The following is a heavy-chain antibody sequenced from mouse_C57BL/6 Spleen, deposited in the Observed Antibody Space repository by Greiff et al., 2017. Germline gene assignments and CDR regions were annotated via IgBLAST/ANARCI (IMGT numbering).Heavy chain of an antibody. V-gene: IGHV1-69*01. Sequence: QVQLQQPGAELVMPGASVKLSCKASGHTFTSYWTHWVKQRPGQGLEWIGEIDPSDSYTNYNQPVKGKSTLTLDKSSSTAYMQLSSLTSEDSAVYYCARRDYYGSSYWYFDVWVTGSTVTVSS. CDR2: IDPSDSYT. CDR1: GHTFTSYW. D-gene: IGHD1-1*01. J-gene: IGHJ1*03. CDR3: ARRDYYGSSYWYFDV.